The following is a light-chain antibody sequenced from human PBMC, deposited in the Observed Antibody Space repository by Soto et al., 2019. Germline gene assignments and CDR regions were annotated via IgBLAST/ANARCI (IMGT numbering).Light chain of an antibody. CDR3: CSYAGSYTLGV. Sequence: QSALSQPRSVSGSPGQAVTISCTGTSSDVGGYNYVSWYQQHPGKVPQLMIYDVSKRPSGVPDRFSGSKSGNTASLTISGLQAEDEAEYYCCSYAGSYTLGVFGTGTKVPVL. V-gene: IGLV2-11*01. J-gene: IGLJ1*01. CDR2: DVS. CDR1: SSDVGGYNY.